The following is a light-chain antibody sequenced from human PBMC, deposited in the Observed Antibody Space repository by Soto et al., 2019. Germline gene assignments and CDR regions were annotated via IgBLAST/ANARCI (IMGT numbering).Light chain of an antibody. CDR2: GAS. Sequence: ERVMTQSPATLSVYPGERATLSCRASQSVSSNLAWYQQKPGQAPRLLIYGASTRATGIPARFSGSGSGTEFTLTISSLQSEDFAVYYCQQYNNWPRTFGQGTRLEIK. CDR3: QQYNNWPRT. CDR1: QSVSSN. J-gene: IGKJ5*01. V-gene: IGKV3-15*01.